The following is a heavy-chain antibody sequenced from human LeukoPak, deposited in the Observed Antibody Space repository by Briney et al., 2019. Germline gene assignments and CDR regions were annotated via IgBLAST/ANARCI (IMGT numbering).Heavy chain of an antibody. D-gene: IGHD1-26*01. J-gene: IGHJ1*01. Sequence: AGGSLRLSCAASDFSFRSYWMSWVRQSPGKGLEWVANIKQDGSEKYYVDSVKGRFTISRDNAKNSLYLQMNSLRAEDTAVYYCAGSYFLLRYFQHWGQGTLVTVSS. CDR2: IKQDGSEK. V-gene: IGHV3-7*01. CDR3: AGSYFLLRYFQH. CDR1: DFSFRSYW.